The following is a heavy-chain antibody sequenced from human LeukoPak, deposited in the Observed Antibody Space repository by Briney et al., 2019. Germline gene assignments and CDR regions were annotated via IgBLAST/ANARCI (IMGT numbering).Heavy chain of an antibody. CDR1: GGSISSYY. CDR2: IYTSGST. V-gene: IGHV4-4*07. J-gene: IGHJ6*02. CDR3: ARGGSITNLVGIDV. D-gene: IGHD3-10*01. Sequence: PSETLSLTCTVSGGSISSYYWSWIRQPAGKGLEGIGRIYTSGSTNYNPSLKSRVTISVDTSKNQFSLKLSSVTAAGTAVYYCARGGSITNLVGIDVWGQGTTVTVSS.